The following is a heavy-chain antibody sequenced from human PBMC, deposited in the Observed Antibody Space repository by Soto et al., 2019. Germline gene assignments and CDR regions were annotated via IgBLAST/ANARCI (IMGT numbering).Heavy chain of an antibody. CDR3: ARGETPQQPEH. D-gene: IGHD6-13*01. CDR2: IVYSGGT. J-gene: IGHJ4*02. V-gene: IGHV4-39*07. Sequence: PSETLSLTCTVSGGSISSSSYYGGWIRQPPGKGLEWMGSIVYSGGTYYNPSLKSRVIISVDRSKNEFSLKLYSVTGAETAVDACARGETPQQPEHWGQGTLVTVSS. CDR1: GGSISSSSYY.